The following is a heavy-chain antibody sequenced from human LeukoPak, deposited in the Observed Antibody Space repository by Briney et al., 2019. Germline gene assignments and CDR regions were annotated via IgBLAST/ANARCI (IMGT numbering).Heavy chain of an antibody. CDR3: AKQHNYYDSSGTVPFSDYYYYYGMDV. Sequence: PGGSLRLSCAASGFTFSSYAMSWVRQAPGKGLEWVSAISASGYSTHYADSVKGRFTISRDNSKNTLYLQMNSLRAEDTAVYYCAKQHNYYDSSGTVPFSDYYYYYGMDVWGQGTTVTVSS. J-gene: IGHJ6*02. CDR1: GFTFSSYA. D-gene: IGHD3-22*01. V-gene: IGHV3-23*01. CDR2: ISASGYST.